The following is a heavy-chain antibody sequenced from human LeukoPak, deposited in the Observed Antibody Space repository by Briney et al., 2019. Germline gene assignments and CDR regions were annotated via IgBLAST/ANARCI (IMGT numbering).Heavy chain of an antibody. CDR1: GFTFSSYA. CDR3: ARPRAARTYLGHDAFDI. D-gene: IGHD6-6*01. CDR2: ISYDGSNK. Sequence: PGGSLRLSCAASGFTFSSYAMHWVRQAPGKGLEWVAVISYDGSNKYYADSVKGRFTISRDNSKNTLYLQMNSLRAEDTAVYYCARPRAARTYLGHDAFDIWGQGTMVTVSS. V-gene: IGHV3-30-3*01. J-gene: IGHJ3*02.